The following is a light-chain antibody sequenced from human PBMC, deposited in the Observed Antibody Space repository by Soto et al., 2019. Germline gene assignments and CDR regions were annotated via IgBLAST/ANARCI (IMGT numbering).Light chain of an antibody. V-gene: IGKV1-8*01. CDR2: AAS. J-gene: IGKJ1*01. CDR1: QGISSY. Sequence: AIRITQSPSSFSSSTGDRVTITCLSSQGISSYLAWYQQKPGKAPKLLIYAASTLQSGVPSRFSGSGSGTDFTLTISCLQSEDFATYYCQQYYSYPRTFGQVTKAYIK. CDR3: QQYYSYPRT.